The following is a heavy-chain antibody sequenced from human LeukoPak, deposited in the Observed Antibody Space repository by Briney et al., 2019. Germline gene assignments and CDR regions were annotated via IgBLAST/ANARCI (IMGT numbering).Heavy chain of an antibody. CDR3: ARKNYAGAAAGTTDFDY. V-gene: IGHV3-23*01. D-gene: IGHD6-13*01. Sequence: GGSLRLSCAASGFTFSSYTLNWVRQAPGKGLEWVSTITGNGSSTYYADSVKGRFTISRDNSKNTLCLQMNSLRAEDTAVYYCARKNYAGAAAGTTDFDYWGQGTLVTVSP. CDR1: GFTFSSYT. CDR2: ITGNGSST. J-gene: IGHJ4*02.